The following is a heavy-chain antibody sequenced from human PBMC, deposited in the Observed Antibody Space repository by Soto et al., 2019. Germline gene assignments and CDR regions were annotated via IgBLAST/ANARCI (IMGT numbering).Heavy chain of an antibody. Sequence: SETLSLTCTVSGGSISSSSYYWGWIRQPPGKGLEWIGSIYYSGSTYYNPSLKSRVTISVDTSKNQFSLKLSSVTAADTAVYYCARRLYCSGGSCYPDYYCYYGMDVWGQGTTVTVSS. J-gene: IGHJ6*02. CDR3: ARRLYCSGGSCYPDYYCYYGMDV. V-gene: IGHV4-39*01. CDR1: GGSISSSSYY. D-gene: IGHD2-15*01. CDR2: IYYSGST.